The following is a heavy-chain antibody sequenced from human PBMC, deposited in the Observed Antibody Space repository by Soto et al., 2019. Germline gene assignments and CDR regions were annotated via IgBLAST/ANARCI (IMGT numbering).Heavy chain of an antibody. J-gene: IGHJ6*02. CDR2: IIPVFGTT. CDR1: GGTFSSFA. D-gene: IGHD2-2*01. V-gene: IGHV1-69*01. CDR3: AINDVVVPDAYGMDV. Sequence: QVQLVQSGAEVKKPGSSVKVSCKASGGTFSSFAISWVRQAPGQGLEWMGGIIPVFGTTNHAQQFQGRVTITADESTSTAYMDLSSLRSEDTAVYYCAINDVVVPDAYGMDVWGQGTTVTVSS.